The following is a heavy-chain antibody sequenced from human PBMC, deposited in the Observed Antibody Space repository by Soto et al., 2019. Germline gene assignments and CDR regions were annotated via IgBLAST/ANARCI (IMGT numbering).Heavy chain of an antibody. J-gene: IGHJ4*02. CDR1: GGTLSSFA. CDR3: ARDSSSWYFFDY. V-gene: IGHV1-69*01. D-gene: IGHD6-13*01. Sequence: QVQLVQSGAEVKKPGSSVKVSCKASGGTLSSFAISWVRQAPGQGLEWIGGIIPLWGSTSYAQKFQGRVTITAAESTNTAYMELNGLRSEDTAVYYCARDSSSWYFFDYWGQGTLVTVSS. CDR2: IIPLWGST.